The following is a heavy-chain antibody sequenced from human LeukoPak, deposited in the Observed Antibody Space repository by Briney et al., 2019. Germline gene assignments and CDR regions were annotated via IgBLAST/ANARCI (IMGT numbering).Heavy chain of an antibody. CDR3: ARSVATTPYFDY. V-gene: IGHV1-2*02. CDR1: GYTFTGYY. Sequence: ASVKVSCKASGYTFTGYYMHWVRQAPGQGLEWMGWISPNSGGTNYAQKFQGRVTMTRDTSISTAYMELSRLRSDDTAVYYCARSVATTPYFDYWGQGTLVTVSS. J-gene: IGHJ4*02. CDR2: ISPNSGGT. D-gene: IGHD5-24*01.